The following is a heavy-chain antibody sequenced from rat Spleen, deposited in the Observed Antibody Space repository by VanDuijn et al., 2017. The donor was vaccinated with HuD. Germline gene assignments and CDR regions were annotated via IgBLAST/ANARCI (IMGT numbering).Heavy chain of an antibody. CDR1: GFSLISNS. D-gene: IGHD1-2*01. CDR2: INTGGDNT. CDR3: TTEGYGSYMLNWFAY. J-gene: IGHJ3*01. V-gene: IGHV5-19*01. Sequence: VQLKESGPGLVQPSQTLSLICTVSGFSLISNSVHWVRQTPTKGLEWVASINTGGDNTYYRDSVKGRFTISRDDEESTLYLQMDGLRSEDTATYYCTTEGYGSYMLNWFAYWGQGTLVTVSS.